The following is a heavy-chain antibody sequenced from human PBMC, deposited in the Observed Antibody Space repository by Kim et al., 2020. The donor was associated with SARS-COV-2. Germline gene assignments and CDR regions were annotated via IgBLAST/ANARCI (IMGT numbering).Heavy chain of an antibody. CDR3: ARGQPYCSSTSCYTWGVRFYFDY. J-gene: IGHJ4*02. V-gene: IGHV4-34*01. CDR2: INHSGST. D-gene: IGHD2-2*02. CDR1: GGSFSGYY. Sequence: SQTLSLTCAVYGGSFSGYYWSWIRQPPGKGLEWIGEINHSGSTNYNPSLKSRVTISVDTSKNQFSLKLSSVTAADTAVYYCARGQPYCSSTSCYTWGVRFYFDYWGQGTWSPSPQ.